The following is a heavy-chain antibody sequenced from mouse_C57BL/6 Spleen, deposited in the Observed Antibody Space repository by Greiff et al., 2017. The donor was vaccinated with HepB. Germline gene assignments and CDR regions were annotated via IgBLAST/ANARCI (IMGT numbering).Heavy chain of an antibody. Sequence: EVHLVESGGDLVKPGGSLKLSCAASGFTFSSYGMSWVRQTPDKRLEWVATISSGGSYTYYPDSVKGRFTISRDNAKNTLYLQMSSLKSEDTAMYYCARHVYDYDGYYCDYWGQGTTLTVSS. J-gene: IGHJ2*01. D-gene: IGHD2-4*01. CDR3: ARHVYDYDGYYCDY. CDR2: ISSGGSYT. V-gene: IGHV5-6*01. CDR1: GFTFSSYG.